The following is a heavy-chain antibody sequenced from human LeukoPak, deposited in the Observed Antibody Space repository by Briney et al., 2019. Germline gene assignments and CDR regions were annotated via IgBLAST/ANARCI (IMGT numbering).Heavy chain of an antibody. CDR3: ARRRDGYNLEDYFDY. V-gene: IGHV1-18*01. CDR2: ISAYNGNT. CDR1: GYTFTSYG. J-gene: IGHJ4*02. Sequence: ASVKVSCKASGYTFTSYGISWVRQAPGQGLEWMGWISAYNGNTNYAQKLQGRVTMTTDTSTSTAYMELKSLRSDDTAVCYCARRRDGYNLEDYFDYWGQGTLVTVSS. D-gene: IGHD5-24*01.